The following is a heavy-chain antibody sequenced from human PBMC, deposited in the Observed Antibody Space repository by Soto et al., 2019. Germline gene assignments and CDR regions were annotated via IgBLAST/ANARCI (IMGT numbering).Heavy chain of an antibody. V-gene: IGHV4-30-4*01. Sequence: NPSETLSLTCTVSGGSISSGDYYWSWIRQPPGKGLEWIGYIYYSGSTYYNPSLKSRVTISVDTSKNQFSLKLSSVTAADTAVYYCARGVWFGEVDYWGQGTLVTVSS. D-gene: IGHD3-10*01. J-gene: IGHJ4*02. CDR2: IYYSGST. CDR3: ARGVWFGEVDY. CDR1: GGSISSGDYY.